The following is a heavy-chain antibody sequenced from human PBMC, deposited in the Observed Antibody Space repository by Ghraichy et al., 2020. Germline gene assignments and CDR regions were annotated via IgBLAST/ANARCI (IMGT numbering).Heavy chain of an antibody. CDR3: AKDDCSGGSCYSFHAFDI. V-gene: IGHV3-9*01. CDR1: GFTFDDYA. CDR2: ISWNSGSI. Sequence: GGSLRLSCAASGFTFDDYAMHWVRQAPGKGLEWVSGISWNSGSIGYADSVKGRFTISRDNAKNSLYLQMNSLRAEDTALYYCAKDDCSGGSCYSFHAFDIWGQGTMVTVSS. J-gene: IGHJ3*02. D-gene: IGHD2-15*01.